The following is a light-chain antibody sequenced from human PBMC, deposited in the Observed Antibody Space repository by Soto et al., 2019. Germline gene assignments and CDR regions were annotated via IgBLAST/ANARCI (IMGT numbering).Light chain of an antibody. CDR1: SSNVGSYNF. J-gene: IGLJ1*01. Sequence: QSALTQPASVSGSPGQSITISFTGTSSNVGSYNFVSWYQQHAGKAPKLMIFEGSERPPGVSHRVSGSKSGNTASLTISGLQSEDEADCYCCSYAGSSSFYVFGTGTKVTVL. V-gene: IGLV2-23*01. CDR2: EGS. CDR3: CSYAGSSSFYV.